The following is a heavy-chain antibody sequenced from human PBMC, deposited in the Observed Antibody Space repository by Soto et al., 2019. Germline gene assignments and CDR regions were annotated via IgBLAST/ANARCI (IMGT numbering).Heavy chain of an antibody. Sequence: QVQLVQSGPEVKKTGSSMKVSCKASGGPFRGYGLNWVRQAPGQGLEWIGGIIPNFGAPNYAQKFQGRVSITADEVTTTIYMELKGLRSEDTAVDYCATPERDFYGPFYQHSGLDVWGQGTRLTVSS. CDR1: GGPFRGYG. V-gene: IGHV1-69*01. CDR2: IIPNFGAP. J-gene: IGHJ6*02. D-gene: IGHD3-16*01. CDR3: ATPERDFYGPFYQHSGLDV.